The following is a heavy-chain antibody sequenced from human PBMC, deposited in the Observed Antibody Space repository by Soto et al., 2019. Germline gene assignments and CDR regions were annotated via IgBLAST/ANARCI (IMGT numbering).Heavy chain of an antibody. Sequence: EVQLVESGGRLVKPGESLRLSCVASGFDFSYYTMNWVRQAPGKGLEWVSAISASSSHKYSADSVRGRFTFSRDNANNSLYLRMNNLRVEDTAVYYCARLRSDAFDIWGQGTLVTVSS. CDR2: ISASSSHK. V-gene: IGHV3-21*02. D-gene: IGHD4-17*01. CDR1: GFDFSYYT. J-gene: IGHJ3*02. CDR3: ARLRSDAFDI.